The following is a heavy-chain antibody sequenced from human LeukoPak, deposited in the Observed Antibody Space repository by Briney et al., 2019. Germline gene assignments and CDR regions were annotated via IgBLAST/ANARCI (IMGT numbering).Heavy chain of an antibody. D-gene: IGHD2-2*01. CDR3: ARTYCSSTSCPWYY. J-gene: IGHJ4*02. CDR1: GGSLSGYY. CDR2: INHSGST. V-gene: IGHV4-34*01. Sequence: SETLSLTCAVYGGSLSGYYWSWIRQPPGKGLEGSGEINHSGSTNYNPSLKSRVTISADTSKNQFSLKLSSVTAADTAVYYCARTYCSSTSCPWYYWGQGTLVTVSS.